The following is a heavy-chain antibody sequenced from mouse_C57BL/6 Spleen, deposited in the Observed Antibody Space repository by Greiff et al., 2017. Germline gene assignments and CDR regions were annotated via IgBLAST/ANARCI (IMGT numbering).Heavy chain of an antibody. CDR2: INPGSGGS. CDR3: AREAIYYYAMDY. J-gene: IGHJ4*01. Sequence: QVQLQQSGAELVRPGTSVQVSCKASGYAFTNYLIEWVKQRPGQGLEWIGVINPGSGGSNTNEKFKGKATLTADKSSSTAYMQLSSLTSEDSAVYFGAREAIYYYAMDYWGQGTSVTVSS. V-gene: IGHV1-54*01. CDR1: GYAFTNYL. D-gene: IGHD3-2*02.